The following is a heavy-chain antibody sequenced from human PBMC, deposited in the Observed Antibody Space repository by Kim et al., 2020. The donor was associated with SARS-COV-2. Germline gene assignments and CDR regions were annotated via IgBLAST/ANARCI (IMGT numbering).Heavy chain of an antibody. Sequence: GGSLRLSCAVSEFTFSNYAMSWVRRAPGRGLEWVSSISGSGDATYYADSVKGRFTISRDNSKNTLHLQMDSLRVEDTAVYYCAIIQHASGYWGQGTLVTVSS. CDR3: AIIQHASGY. D-gene: IGHD2-2*01. V-gene: IGHV3-23*01. CDR2: ISGSGDAT. CDR1: EFTFSNYA. J-gene: IGHJ4*02.